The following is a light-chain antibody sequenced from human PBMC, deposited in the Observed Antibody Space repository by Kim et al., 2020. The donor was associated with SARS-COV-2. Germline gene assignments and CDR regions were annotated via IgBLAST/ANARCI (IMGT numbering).Light chain of an antibody. Sequence: EIVVTQSPATLSVSPGERATLSCRASQSVGTNLAWYQQKPGQAPRLLIYGASTRASGIPARFSGSGSGTEFTLTISSLQSEDLAVYYCQQYNNWTFGQGTNVDI. J-gene: IGKJ1*01. V-gene: IGKV3-15*01. CDR2: GAS. CDR1: QSVGTN. CDR3: QQYNNWT.